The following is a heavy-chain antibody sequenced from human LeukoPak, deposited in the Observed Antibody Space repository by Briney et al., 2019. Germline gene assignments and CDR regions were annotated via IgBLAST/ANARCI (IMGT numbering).Heavy chain of an antibody. J-gene: IGHJ5*02. V-gene: IGHV1-18*04. CDR1: GYPFTSYD. CDR2: ISAYNGNT. Sequence: ASVKVSCKASGYPFTSYDINWVRQAPGQGLEWMGWISAYNGNTHYAQNLQGRVTMTTDTSTSTAYMELKSLRSDDTAVYYCARGGHRRYYYTSGSAFDPWGQGTLVTVSS. D-gene: IGHD3-10*01. CDR3: ARGGHRRYYYTSGSAFDP.